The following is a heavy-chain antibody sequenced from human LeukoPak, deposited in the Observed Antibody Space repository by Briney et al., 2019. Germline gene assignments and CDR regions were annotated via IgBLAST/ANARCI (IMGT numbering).Heavy chain of an antibody. CDR3: ARDAGTGFLVY. CDR2: IIPIFGTA. D-gene: IGHD3/OR15-3a*01. V-gene: IGHV1-69*13. Sequence: SVKVSCKTSGYTFTDYYIHWVRQAPGQGLEWMGGIIPIFGTANYAQKFQGRVTITADESTSTAYMELRSLRSDDTAVCYCARDAGTGFLVYWGQGTLVTVSS. J-gene: IGHJ4*02. CDR1: GYTFTDYY.